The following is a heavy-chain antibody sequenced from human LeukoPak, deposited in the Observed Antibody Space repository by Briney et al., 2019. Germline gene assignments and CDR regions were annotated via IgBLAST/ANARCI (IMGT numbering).Heavy chain of an antibody. Sequence: PGGSLSLSCAASGFTVSSNYMSWVRQAPGKGLEWVSVIYSGGSTYYADSVKGRFTISRDNSKNTLYLQMNSLRAEDTAVYYCARHYGDYEEYYFHYWGQGTLVTVSS. CDR1: GFTVSSNY. D-gene: IGHD4-17*01. CDR2: IYSGGST. J-gene: IGHJ4*02. V-gene: IGHV3-53*01. CDR3: ARHYGDYEEYYFHY.